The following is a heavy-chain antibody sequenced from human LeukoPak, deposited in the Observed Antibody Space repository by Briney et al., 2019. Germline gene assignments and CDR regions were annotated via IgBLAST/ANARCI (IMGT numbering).Heavy chain of an antibody. CDR3: AKYSSQWGSFWSGFEGFDP. Sequence: GGSLRLSCAASGFTFSSYSMNWVRQAPGKGLEWVSSISSSSYIYYADSVKGRFTISRDNAKNSLYLQMNSLRAEDTAVYYCAKYSSQWGSFWSGFEGFDPWGQGTLVTVSS. CDR2: ISSSSYI. CDR1: GFTFSSYS. D-gene: IGHD3-3*01. J-gene: IGHJ5*02. V-gene: IGHV3-21*01.